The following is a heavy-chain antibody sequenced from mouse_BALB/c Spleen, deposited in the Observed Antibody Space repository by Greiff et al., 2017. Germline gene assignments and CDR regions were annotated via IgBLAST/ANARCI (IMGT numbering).Heavy chain of an antibody. Sequence: EGQLQQSGAELVKPGASVKLSCTASGFNIKDTYMHWVKQRPEQGLEWIGRIDPANGNTKYDPKFQGKATITADTSSNTAYLQLSSLTSEDTAVYYCARGKGNWDTFAYWGQGTLVTVSA. V-gene: IGHV14-3*02. J-gene: IGHJ3*01. CDR1: GFNIKDTY. CDR2: IDPANGNT. CDR3: ARGKGNWDTFAY. D-gene: IGHD4-1*01.